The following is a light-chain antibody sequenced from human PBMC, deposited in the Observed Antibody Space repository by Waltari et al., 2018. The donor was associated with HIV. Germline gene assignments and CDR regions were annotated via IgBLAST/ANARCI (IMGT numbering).Light chain of an antibody. J-gene: IGKJ4*01. V-gene: IGKV2-28*01. CDR1: QSLLHSNGYSY. CDR2: LGS. CDR3: MQGRQTPQVT. Sequence: DIVMTPSPLSLPVTPGEPASSSCRSSQSLLHSNGYSYLDWYLQKPGQSPQLLIYLGSNRASGVPDRFSGSGSGTDFTLKISRVEAEDAGMYYCMQGRQTPQVTFGGGTKVEIK.